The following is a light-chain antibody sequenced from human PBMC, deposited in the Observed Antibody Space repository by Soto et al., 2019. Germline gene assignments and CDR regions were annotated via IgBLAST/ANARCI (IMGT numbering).Light chain of an antibody. J-gene: IGKJ3*01. V-gene: IGKV1-5*03. CDR3: QHYDTYSGT. CDR2: RAS. CDR1: QNINTW. Sequence: DIQMTQSPSTLSASVGDRVTITCRASQNINTWLAWYQQKPGKAPKLLIYRASSLESGVPSRFSGSGSGTDFTLTISRLQPEDFSTYYCQHYDTYSGTFGPGTKVDVK.